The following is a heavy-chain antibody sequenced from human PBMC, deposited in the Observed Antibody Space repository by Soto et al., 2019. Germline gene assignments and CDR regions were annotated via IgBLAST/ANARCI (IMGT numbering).Heavy chain of an antibody. J-gene: IGHJ4*02. CDR3: AKDQGPRAVAGVMSYFDY. V-gene: IGHV3-23*01. CDR2: ISGSGGST. Sequence: GGSLRLSCAASGFTFSSYAMSWVRQAPGKGLEWVSAISGSGGSTYYADSVKGRFTISRDNSKNTLYLQMNSLRAEDTAVYYRAKDQGPRAVAGVMSYFDYWGQGTLVTVSS. D-gene: IGHD6-19*01. CDR1: GFTFSSYA.